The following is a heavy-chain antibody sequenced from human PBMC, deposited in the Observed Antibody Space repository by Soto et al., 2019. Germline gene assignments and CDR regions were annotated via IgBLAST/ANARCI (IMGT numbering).Heavy chain of an antibody. Sequence: LRLSCAASGLTVSEQYMSWVRQGAGKGLEWVSVIYTDGSTYYADSVKDRFTISRDSSKNMLYLQMNSLRVEDTAVYFCAGHWASWGQGTLVTVSS. CDR2: IYTDGST. V-gene: IGHV3-66*04. CDR3: AGHWAS. CDR1: GLTVSEQY. D-gene: IGHD7-27*01. J-gene: IGHJ4*02.